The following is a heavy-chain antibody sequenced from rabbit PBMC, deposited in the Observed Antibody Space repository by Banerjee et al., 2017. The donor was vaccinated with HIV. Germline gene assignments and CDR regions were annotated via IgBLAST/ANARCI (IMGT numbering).Heavy chain of an antibody. CDR1: GFSFSSSYY. Sequence: QSLEESGGDLVKPGASLTLTCTASGFSFSSSYYMCWVRQAPGKGLEWIACIYTGSSGGTYYASWVNGRFTTSRSTSLNTVTLQMTSLTAADTATYFCAREYSYDDYGDFNLWGPGTLVTVS. CDR2: IYTGSSGGT. J-gene: IGHJ4*01. D-gene: IGHD2-1*01. CDR3: AREYSYDDYGDFNL. V-gene: IGHV1S40*01.